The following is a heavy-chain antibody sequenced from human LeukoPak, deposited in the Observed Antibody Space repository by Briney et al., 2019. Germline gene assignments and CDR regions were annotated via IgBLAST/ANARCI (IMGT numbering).Heavy chain of an antibody. CDR3: ARGDHGSGWYRVGPWRPYYFDY. V-gene: IGHV4-61*02. Sequence: SETLSLTCTVSGGSISSGSYYWSWIRQPAGKGLEWIGRIYISGSTNYNPSLKSPATISIDMSKNQFSLKLSSVTAADTAVYYCARGDHGSGWYRVGPWRPYYFDYWGQGTLVTVSS. CDR2: IYISGST. CDR1: GGSISSGSYY. J-gene: IGHJ4*02. D-gene: IGHD6-19*01.